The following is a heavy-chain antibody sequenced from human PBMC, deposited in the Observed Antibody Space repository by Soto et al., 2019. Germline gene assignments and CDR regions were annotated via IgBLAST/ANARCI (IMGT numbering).Heavy chain of an antibody. J-gene: IGHJ4*02. CDR3: ARMGLIIVATILG. CDR2: ISSSGSTI. V-gene: IGHV3-48*03. D-gene: IGHD5-12*01. CDR1: GFTFSSYE. Sequence: GGSLRLSCAASGFTFSSYEMNWVRQAPGKGLEWVSYISSSGSTIYYADSVKGRFTISRDNAKNSLYLQMNSLRAEDTAVYYCARMGLIIVATILGWGQGTLVTVSS.